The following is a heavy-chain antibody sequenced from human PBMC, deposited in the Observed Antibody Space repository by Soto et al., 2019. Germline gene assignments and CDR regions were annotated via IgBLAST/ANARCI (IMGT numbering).Heavy chain of an antibody. V-gene: IGHV1-2*04. J-gene: IGHJ6*03. CDR3: ARDIVVVPAAISDYMDV. Sequence: GASVKVSCKASGYTFTGYYMHWVRQAPGQGLEWMGWINPNSGGTNYAQKFQGWVTMTRDTSISTAYMELSRLRSDDTAVYYCARDIVVVPAAISDYMDVWGKGTTVTVSS. CDR1: GYTFTGYY. CDR2: INPNSGGT. D-gene: IGHD2-2*01.